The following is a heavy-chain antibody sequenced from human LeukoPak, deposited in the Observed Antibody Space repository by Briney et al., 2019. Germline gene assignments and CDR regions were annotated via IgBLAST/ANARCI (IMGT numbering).Heavy chain of an antibody. D-gene: IGHD2-15*01. CDR1: GGSFSGYY. J-gene: IGHJ4*02. CDR3: ARGPDCSGGSCTHRPIDY. V-gene: IGHV4-34*01. CDR2: INHSGST. Sequence: SETLSLTCAVYGGSFSGYYRSWIRQPPGKGLEWIGEINHSGSTNSNPSLKSRVTISIDTSKNQFSLKLSSVTAADTAVYYCARGPDCSGGSCTHRPIDYWDQGTLVTVSS.